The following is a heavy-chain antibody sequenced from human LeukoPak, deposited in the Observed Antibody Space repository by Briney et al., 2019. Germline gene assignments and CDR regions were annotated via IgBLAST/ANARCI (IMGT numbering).Heavy chain of an antibody. Sequence: GGSLRLSCAASGFTFDDYAMHWVRQAPGKGLEWVSGISWNSGSIGYADSVKGRFTISRDNAKNSLYLQMNSLRAEDTAVYYCARDFGYCSSTSCYSYFDYWGQGTLVTVSS. CDR1: GFTFDDYA. J-gene: IGHJ4*02. D-gene: IGHD2-2*01. V-gene: IGHV3-9*01. CDR2: ISWNSGSI. CDR3: ARDFGYCSSTSCYSYFDY.